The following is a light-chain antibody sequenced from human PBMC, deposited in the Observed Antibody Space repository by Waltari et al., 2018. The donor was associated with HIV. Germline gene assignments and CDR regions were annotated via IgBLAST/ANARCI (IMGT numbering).Light chain of an antibody. V-gene: IGLV1-47*01. CDR1: SSNIGRNY. CDR2: RNN. J-gene: IGLJ1*01. CDR3: AAWNDSLSGYV. Sequence: QSVLTQPPSASGTPGQRVTISCSGSSSNIGRNYVYWYQQLPGTAPTLLIYRNNQRPSGVPDRLSGSKSGTSASLAIRGLRSEYEADYYCAAWNDSLSGYVFGTGTKVTV.